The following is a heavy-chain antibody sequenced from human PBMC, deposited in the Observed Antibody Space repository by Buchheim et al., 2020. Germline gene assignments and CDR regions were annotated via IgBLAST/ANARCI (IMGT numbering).Heavy chain of an antibody. CDR1: GFSFNTYA. Sequence: QVHLVESGGGVVKPGRSLRLSCDTSGFSFNTYAMHWVRQAPGKGLEWVAVISNDGNRRYYAASVKGRFSISRDESKNNLFLQMSSLRTEDTGVYYCAKAIRDVAVVVPATMDFWGQGSL. D-gene: IGHD2-21*02. V-gene: IGHV3-30*18. J-gene: IGHJ4*02. CDR2: ISNDGNRR. CDR3: AKAIRDVAVVVPATMDF.